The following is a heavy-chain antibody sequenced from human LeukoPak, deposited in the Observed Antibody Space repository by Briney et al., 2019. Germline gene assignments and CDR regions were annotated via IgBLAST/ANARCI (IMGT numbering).Heavy chain of an antibody. J-gene: IGHJ3*02. CDR2: ISGSGGST. Sequence: PGGSLRLSCAASGFTFSSYAMSWVRQAPGKGLEWVSAISGSGGSTYYADSVKGRFTISRDNSKNTLYLQMNSLRAEDTAVYYCAKVGPSVTMIVVVSAFDIWGQGTMVTVSS. D-gene: IGHD3-22*01. V-gene: IGHV3-23*01. CDR1: GFTFSSYA. CDR3: AKVGPSVTMIVVVSAFDI.